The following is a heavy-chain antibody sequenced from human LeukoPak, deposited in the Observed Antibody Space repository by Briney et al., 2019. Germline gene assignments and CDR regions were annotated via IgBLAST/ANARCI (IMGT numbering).Heavy chain of an antibody. CDR2: INPSGGST. CDR3: ARAHWGYFDY. CDR1: GYTFTSYY. J-gene: IGHJ4*02. Sequence: GASVKVSCKASGYTFTSYYIHWVRQAPGQGLEWMGIINPSGGSTTYAQKLQGRVTMTTDTSTSTAYMELRSLRSDDTAVYYCARAHWGYFDYWGQGTLVTVSS. V-gene: IGHV1-46*01. D-gene: IGHD7-27*01.